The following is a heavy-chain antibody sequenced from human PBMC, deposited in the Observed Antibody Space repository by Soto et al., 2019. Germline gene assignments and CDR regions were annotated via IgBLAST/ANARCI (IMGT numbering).Heavy chain of an antibody. CDR3: ARDDIVVVVAALGHFDI. CDR2: ISAYNGNT. D-gene: IGHD2-15*01. CDR1: GYTFTSYG. Sequence: ASVKVSCKASGYTFTSYGISWVRQAPGQGLEWMGWISAYNGNTNYAQKLQGRVTMTTDTSTSTAYMELRSLRSDDTAVYYCARDDIVVVVAALGHFDICGQGTMVTVSS. V-gene: IGHV1-18*01. J-gene: IGHJ3*02.